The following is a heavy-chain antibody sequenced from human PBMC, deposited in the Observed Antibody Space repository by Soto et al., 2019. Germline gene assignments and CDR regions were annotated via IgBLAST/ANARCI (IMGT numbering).Heavy chain of an antibody. Sequence: EVQLLESGGGLVQPGGSLRLSCAASGFTFSSYAMRWVRQAPGKWLEWVSAISGSGGSTYYADSVKGRFTISRDNSKTTLYRQMNSLRAEDTAVYYCARRGSGSYYDYWGQGTLVTVSS. J-gene: IGHJ4*02. CDR1: GFTFSSYA. V-gene: IGHV3-23*01. D-gene: IGHD1-26*01. CDR3: ARRGSGSYYDY. CDR2: ISGSGGST.